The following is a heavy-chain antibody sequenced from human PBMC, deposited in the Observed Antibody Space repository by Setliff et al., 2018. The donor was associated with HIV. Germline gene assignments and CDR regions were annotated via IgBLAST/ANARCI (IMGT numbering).Heavy chain of an antibody. D-gene: IGHD1-26*01. CDR3: ASDRRDDYYLTAYFDS. Sequence: SETLSLTCTVSGGSISSFYWTWIRQSAGKGLEWIGHIHITGNTDYNPSLKSRVTISLDTARNQFSLELTSVTATDTAVYYCASDRRDDYYLTAYFDSLGQGTVVTVSS. CDR1: GGSISSFY. V-gene: IGHV4-4*07. J-gene: IGHJ4*02. CDR2: IHITGNT.